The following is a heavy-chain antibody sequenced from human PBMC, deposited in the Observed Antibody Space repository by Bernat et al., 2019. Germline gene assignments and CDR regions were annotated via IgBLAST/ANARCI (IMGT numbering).Heavy chain of an antibody. Sequence: VQLVQSGAGVKKPGASVKVSCQASGYTFTSYCNSWVRPAPGPGLEWMGWISAYNGNTNYAQKLQGRVTMTTDTSTSTAYMELRSLRSDDTAVYYCARGGTMVWGVLDPDRYYYYGMDVWGQGTTVTVSS. CDR3: ARGGTMVWGVLDPDRYYYYGMDV. J-gene: IGHJ6*02. V-gene: IGHV1-18*01. D-gene: IGHD3-10*01. CDR1: GYTFTSYC. CDR2: ISAYNGNT.